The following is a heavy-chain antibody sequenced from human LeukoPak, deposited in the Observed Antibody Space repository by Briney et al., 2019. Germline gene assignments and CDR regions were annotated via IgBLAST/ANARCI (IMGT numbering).Heavy chain of an antibody. V-gene: IGHV3-48*03. CDR1: GFTSSSYE. CDR3: ARRISGSYEGGAFDI. D-gene: IGHD1-26*01. Sequence: GGSLRLSCAASGFTSSSYEMNWVRQAPGKGLEWVSYISSSGSTIYYADSVKGRFTISRDNAKNSLYLQMNSLRAEDTAVYYCARRISGSYEGGAFDIWGQGTMVTVSS. CDR2: ISSSGSTI. J-gene: IGHJ3*02.